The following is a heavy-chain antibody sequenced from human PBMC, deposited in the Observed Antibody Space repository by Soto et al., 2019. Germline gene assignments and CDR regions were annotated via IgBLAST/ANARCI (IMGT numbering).Heavy chain of an antibody. Sequence: QLVQSGAEVKKLGSSVKVSCKASGGTFSSYIINWVRQAPGQGLGWMGRIIPILGIANYAQKFKGRVRITADKATRTAYMELSSLRSEDTAVYYCARGADRNYYYGMDVWGQGTTVTVSS. V-gene: IGHV1-69*02. CDR2: IIPILGIA. CDR3: ARGADRNYYYGMDV. J-gene: IGHJ6*02. CDR1: GGTFSSYI.